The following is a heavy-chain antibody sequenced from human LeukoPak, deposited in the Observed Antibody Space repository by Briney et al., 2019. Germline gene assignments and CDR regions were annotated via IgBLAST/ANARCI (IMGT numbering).Heavy chain of an antibody. J-gene: IGHJ4*02. CDR3: AKYRGLRYYDD. V-gene: IGHV3-23*01. CDR1: GFTFSSYA. CDR2: ISGSGGGT. Sequence: GGSLRLSCAASGFTFSSYAMSWVRQAPGQGLEWVSAISGSGGGTYYADYVKGRFTISRDNSKNTLYLQVNSLRAEDTAVYYCAKYRGLRYYDDWGQGTLVTVSS. D-gene: IGHD3-22*01.